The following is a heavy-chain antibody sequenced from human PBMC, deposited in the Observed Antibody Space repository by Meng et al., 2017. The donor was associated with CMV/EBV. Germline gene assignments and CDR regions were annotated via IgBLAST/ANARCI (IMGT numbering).Heavy chain of an antibody. V-gene: IGHV3-53*01. CDR1: GSTVSSNY. CDR2: IYSGGST. CDR3: ARRSSWSYAFDI. Sequence: GGSLRLSCAASGSTVSSNYMSWVRQAPEKGLEWVSVIYSGGSTYYADSVKGRFTISRDNSKNTLYLQMNSLRAEDTAVYYCARRSSWSYAFDIWGQGTMVTVSS. D-gene: IGHD6-13*01. J-gene: IGHJ3*02.